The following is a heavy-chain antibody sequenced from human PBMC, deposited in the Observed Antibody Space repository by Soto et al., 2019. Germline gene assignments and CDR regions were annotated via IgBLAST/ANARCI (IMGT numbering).Heavy chain of an antibody. CDR1: GYTFTSYA. D-gene: IGHD6-19*01. CDR3: ARVVGIAVDDY. Sequence: QVQLVQSGAEVKKPGASVKVSCKASGYTFTSYAMHWVRQAPGQRLEWMGWINAGNGNTKYSQKFKGRVTITRDTSASTAYMELSSLRSEDPAVYYCARVVGIAVDDYWGQGTLVTVSS. J-gene: IGHJ4*02. CDR2: INAGNGNT. V-gene: IGHV1-3*01.